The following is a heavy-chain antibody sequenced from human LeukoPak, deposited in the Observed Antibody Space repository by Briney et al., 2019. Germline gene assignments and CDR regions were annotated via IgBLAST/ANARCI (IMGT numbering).Heavy chain of an antibody. CDR3: AKGAGFTRQYYFDY. J-gene: IGHJ4*02. Sequence: GGSLRLSCAASGFTFRTYAMSWVRQAPGKGLEWVSGISDSGGSTYYADSVKGRFTISRDNSKNTLFLQMNSLRAEDAAVYYCAKGAGFTRQYYFDYWGQGTLVTVSS. CDR2: ISDSGGST. V-gene: IGHV3-23*01. D-gene: IGHD2-2*01. CDR1: GFTFRTYA.